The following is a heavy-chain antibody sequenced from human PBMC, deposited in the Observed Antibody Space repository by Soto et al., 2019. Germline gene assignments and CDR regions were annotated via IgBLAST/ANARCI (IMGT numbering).Heavy chain of an antibody. D-gene: IGHD3-22*01. CDR2: ISGSGGST. V-gene: IGHV3-23*01. Sequence: GGSLRLSCAASGFTFSSYAMSWVRQAPGKGLEWVSAISGSGGSTYYADSVKGRFTISRDNSKNTLYLQMNSLRAEDTAVYYCANGGYYYDSSGYYYFDYWGQGTLVTVSS. CDR3: ANGGYYYDSSGYYYFDY. J-gene: IGHJ4*02. CDR1: GFTFSSYA.